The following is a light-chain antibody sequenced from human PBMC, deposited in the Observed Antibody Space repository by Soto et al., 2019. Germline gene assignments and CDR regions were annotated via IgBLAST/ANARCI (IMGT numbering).Light chain of an antibody. Sequence: QSALTQPASGPGSPGQSITISCTGTSSDVGAYNYVSWYQQHPVKAPKHMIYDVSSRPSGISNCFSDSKSGNTASLTISGVKAEGEADYYCSSDAGSSTVLFVGGTKLTVL. CDR2: DVS. CDR3: SSDAGSSTVL. CDR1: SSDVGAYNY. J-gene: IGLJ2*01. V-gene: IGLV2-14*01.